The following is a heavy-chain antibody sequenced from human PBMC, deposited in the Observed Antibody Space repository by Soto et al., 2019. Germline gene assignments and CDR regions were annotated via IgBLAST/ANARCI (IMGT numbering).Heavy chain of an antibody. J-gene: IGHJ6*02. Sequence: PGESLKISCKGSGYSFTSYWIGWVRQMPGKGLEWMGIIYPGDSDTRYSPSFQGQVTISADKSISTAYLQWSSLKASDTAMYYCARHRQLDLDYYYYYGMDVWGQGTTVTVSS. CDR1: GYSFTSYW. V-gene: IGHV5-51*01. CDR2: IYPGDSDT. CDR3: ARHRQLDLDYYYYYGMDV. D-gene: IGHD6-13*01.